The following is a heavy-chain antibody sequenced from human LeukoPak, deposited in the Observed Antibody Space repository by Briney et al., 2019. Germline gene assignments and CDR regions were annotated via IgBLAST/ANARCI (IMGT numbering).Heavy chain of an antibody. J-gene: IGHJ6*03. CDR3: ARDVDPSPYYYYMDV. V-gene: IGHV1-46*01. CDR2: INPSGGST. D-gene: IGHD2-15*01. CDR1: GYTFTSYY. Sequence: ASVKVSCKASGYTFTSYYMHWVRQAPGQGLEWMGIINPSGGSTSYAQKFQGRVTMTRDTSTSTVYLELSSLRSEDTAVYYCARDVDPSPYYYYMDVWGKGTTVTVSS.